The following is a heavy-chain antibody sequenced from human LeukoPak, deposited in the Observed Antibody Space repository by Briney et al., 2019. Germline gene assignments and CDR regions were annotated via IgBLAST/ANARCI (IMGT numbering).Heavy chain of an antibody. CDR3: ARIYYGDYVFDY. CDR2: IDHSGSA. Sequence: SETLSLTCGVYAGSFSGYHWTWIRLRPGKGLDWIGDIDHSGSAHYNPSLKSRVTISVDTSNKQFSLNLHSVTAADTAVYYCARIYYGDYVFDYWGQGTLVTVSS. D-gene: IGHD4-17*01. V-gene: IGHV4-34*01. CDR1: AGSFSGYH. J-gene: IGHJ4*02.